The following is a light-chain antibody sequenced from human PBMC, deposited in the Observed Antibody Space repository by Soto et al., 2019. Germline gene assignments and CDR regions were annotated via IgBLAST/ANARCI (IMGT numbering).Light chain of an antibody. CDR2: DAS. CDR3: QQRSNLIT. J-gene: IGKJ5*01. CDR1: QSVSSY. Sequence: EIVLTQSPATLSLSPGERATLSCRASQSVSSYLAWYQQKPGQALRLLIYDASNRATGIPARFSGRGSGTDFTLTISSLEPEDFAVYHCQQRSNLITFGQGTRLEIK. V-gene: IGKV3-11*01.